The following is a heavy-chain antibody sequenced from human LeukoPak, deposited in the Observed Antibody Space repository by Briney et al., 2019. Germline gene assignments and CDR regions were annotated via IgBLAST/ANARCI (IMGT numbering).Heavy chain of an antibody. D-gene: IGHD3-10*02. CDR3: AELGITMIGGV. CDR2: ISSSGSTI. CDR1: GGSFSGYY. V-gene: IGHV3-11*04. J-gene: IGHJ6*04. Sequence: LTCAVYGGSFSGYYWSWIRQPPGKGLEWVSYISSSGSTIYYADSVKGRFTISRDNAKNSLYLQMNSLRAEDTAVYYCAELGITMIGGVWGKGTTVTISS.